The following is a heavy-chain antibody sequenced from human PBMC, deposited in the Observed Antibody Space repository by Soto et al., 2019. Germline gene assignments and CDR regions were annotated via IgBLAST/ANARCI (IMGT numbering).Heavy chain of an antibody. CDR1: GFTFSSYA. CDR2: ISYDGSNK. CDR3: AREGVRVDAFDI. Sequence: GGSLRLSRASSGFTFSSYAMHWVRQAPGKGLEWVAVISYDGSNKYYADSMKGRFTISRDNSKNTLYLQMNSLRAEDTAVYYCAREGVRVDAFDIWGQGTMVPVS. D-gene: IGHD2-21*01. V-gene: IGHV3-30-3*01. J-gene: IGHJ3*02.